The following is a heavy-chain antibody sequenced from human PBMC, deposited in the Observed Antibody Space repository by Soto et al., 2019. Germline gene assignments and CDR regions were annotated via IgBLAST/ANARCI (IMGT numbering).Heavy chain of an antibody. V-gene: IGHV4-59*01. Sequence: PSETLSLTCTVSGGSISSYYWSRLRQPPGKGLEWIGYIYYSGSTNYNPSLKSRVTISVDTSKNQFSLKLSSVTAADTAVYYCARGNTAAGTNYYYGMDVWGQGTTVTVSS. CDR1: GGSISSYY. CDR3: ARGNTAAGTNYYYGMDV. D-gene: IGHD6-13*01. CDR2: IYYSGST. J-gene: IGHJ6*02.